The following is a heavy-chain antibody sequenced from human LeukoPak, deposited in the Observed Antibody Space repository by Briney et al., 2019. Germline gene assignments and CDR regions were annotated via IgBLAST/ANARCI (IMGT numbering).Heavy chain of an antibody. CDR3: ARGYSYGSPSEAYYFDY. CDR1: GYIFNSYA. Sequence: GASVKVSCKASGYIFNSYAMNWVRQAPGQGLEWMGWINTKTGTQRMPRASQDGVFSLDTSVSTAYLQISSLKAEDTAVYYCARGYSYGSPSEAYYFDYWGQGTLVTVSS. J-gene: IGHJ4*02. CDR2: INTKTGT. D-gene: IGHD5-18*01. V-gene: IGHV7-4-1*02.